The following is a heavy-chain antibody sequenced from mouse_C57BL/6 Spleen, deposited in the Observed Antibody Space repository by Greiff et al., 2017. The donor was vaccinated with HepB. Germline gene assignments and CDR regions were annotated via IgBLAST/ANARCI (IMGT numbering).Heavy chain of an antibody. J-gene: IGHJ2*01. CDR1: GYTFTDYY. V-gene: IGHV1-76*01. Sequence: VQLQQSGAELVRPGASVKLSCKASGYTFTDYYINWVKQRPGQGLEWIARIYPGSGNTYYNEKFKGKATLTAEKSSSTAYMQLSILTSEDSAVYFCARSVYDGYYVALDYWGQGTTLTVSS. CDR3: ARSVYDGYYVALDY. CDR2: IYPGSGNT. D-gene: IGHD2-3*01.